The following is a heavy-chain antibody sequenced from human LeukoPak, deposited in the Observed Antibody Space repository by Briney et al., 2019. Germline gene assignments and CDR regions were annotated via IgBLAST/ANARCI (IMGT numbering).Heavy chain of an antibody. Sequence: GRSLRLSCAASGLTFSTYAIHWVRQAPGKGLEWVAVISSDGSNKDYADSVKGRFTISRDSSKNTLYLQMNSLRPEDTAVYYCARGGDCSNTSCYLPFDLWGQGTLVTVSS. CDR3: ARGGDCSNTSCYLPFDL. V-gene: IGHV3-30*04. CDR2: ISSDGSNK. CDR1: GLTFSTYA. D-gene: IGHD2-2*01. J-gene: IGHJ4*02.